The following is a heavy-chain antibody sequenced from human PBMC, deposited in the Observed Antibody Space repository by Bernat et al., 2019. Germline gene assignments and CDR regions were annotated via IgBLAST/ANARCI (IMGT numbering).Heavy chain of an antibody. Sequence: QVQLQQWGAGLLKPSETLSLTCAVSGYSISSGYYWGWIRQPPGKGLEWIGSIYHSGSTYYNPSLKSRVTISVDTSKNQFSLKLSSVTAADTAVYYCARDFIAVAGSPGYWGQGTLVTVSS. CDR3: ARDFIAVAGSPGY. V-gene: IGHV4-38-2*02. CDR1: GYSISSGYY. CDR2: IYHSGST. J-gene: IGHJ4*02. D-gene: IGHD6-19*01.